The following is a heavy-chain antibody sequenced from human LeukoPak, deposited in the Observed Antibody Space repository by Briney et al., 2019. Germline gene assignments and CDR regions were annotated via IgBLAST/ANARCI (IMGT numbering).Heavy chain of an antibody. CDR3: ARLGVGATRDAFDI. V-gene: IGHV3-20*04. D-gene: IGHD1-26*01. Sequence: RGSPRLSCAASGFTFDDYGRSWVRQAPGKGLEWVSGINWNGGSTGYADSVKGRFTISRDNAKNSLYLQMNSLRAEDTALYYCARLGVGATRDAFDIWGHGTMVTVSS. CDR1: GFTFDDYG. J-gene: IGHJ3*02. CDR2: INWNGGST.